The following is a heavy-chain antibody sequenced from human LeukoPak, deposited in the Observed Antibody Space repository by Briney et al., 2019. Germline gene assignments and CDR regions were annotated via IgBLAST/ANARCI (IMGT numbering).Heavy chain of an antibody. J-gene: IGHJ4*02. CDR3: AKGWGRDYYDSSGYYSAFDY. Sequence: GGSLRLSCAASGFTFSSYAMSWVRQVPGKGLEWVSAISGSGGSTYYADSVKGRFTISRDNSKNTLYLQMNSLRAEDTAVYYCAKGWGRDYYDSSGYYSAFDYWGQGTLVTVSS. CDR1: GFTFSSYA. D-gene: IGHD3-22*01. V-gene: IGHV3-23*01. CDR2: ISGSGGST.